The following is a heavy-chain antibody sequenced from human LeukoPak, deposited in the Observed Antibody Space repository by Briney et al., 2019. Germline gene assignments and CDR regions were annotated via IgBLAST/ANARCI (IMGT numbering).Heavy chain of an antibody. CDR1: GFTFDDYA. CDR3: AKDRVGAILYFDY. D-gene: IGHD1-26*01. V-gene: IGHV3-9*01. CDR2: ISWNSGSI. J-gene: IGHJ4*02. Sequence: PGGSLRLSCVASGFTFDDYAMHWVRQAPGKGLEWVSGISWNSGSIDYADSVKGRFTISRDNSKNTLYLQMNSLRAEDTALYYCAKDRVGAILYFDYWGQGTLVTVSS.